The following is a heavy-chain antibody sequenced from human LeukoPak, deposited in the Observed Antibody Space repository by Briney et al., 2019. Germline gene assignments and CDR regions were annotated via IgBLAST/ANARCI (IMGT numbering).Heavy chain of an antibody. V-gene: IGHV3-48*03. CDR1: GFTFSSYE. CDR2: ISSSGSTI. J-gene: IGHJ4*02. CDR3: ARFTGGYSVPDY. Sequence: PGGFLRLSCAASGFTFSSYEMNWVRQAPGKGLEWVSYISSSGSTIYYADSVKGRFTISRDNAKNSLYLQMNSLRAEDTAVYYCARFTGGYSVPDYWGQGTLVTVSS. D-gene: IGHD5-18*01.